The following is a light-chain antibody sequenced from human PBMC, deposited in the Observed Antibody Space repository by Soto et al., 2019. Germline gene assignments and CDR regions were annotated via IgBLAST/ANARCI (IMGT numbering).Light chain of an antibody. V-gene: IGKV1-9*01. Sequence: IQLTQSPSSLSASVGDGVSITCRASQDINNYLAWYQQKPGRAPKLLIHSASTLQGGVPSRFSGSGTRTDFTLTISGLQPDDFATYYCQQLNSYPFTFGPGTKVDIK. CDR2: SAS. J-gene: IGKJ3*01. CDR1: QDINNY. CDR3: QQLNSYPFT.